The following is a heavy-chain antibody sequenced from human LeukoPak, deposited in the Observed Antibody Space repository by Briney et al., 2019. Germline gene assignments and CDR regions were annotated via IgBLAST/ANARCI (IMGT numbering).Heavy chain of an antibody. J-gene: IGHJ4*02. Sequence: KSGGSLRLSCAASGFTFSSYSMNWVRQAPGKGLEWVSSISSSSSYIYYADSVRGRFTISRDNAKNSLYLQMNSLRAEDTAVYYCARDPGYSSGWWDYWGQGTLVTVSS. CDR2: ISSSSSYI. CDR1: GFTFSSYS. CDR3: ARDPGYSSGWWDY. V-gene: IGHV3-21*01. D-gene: IGHD6-19*01.